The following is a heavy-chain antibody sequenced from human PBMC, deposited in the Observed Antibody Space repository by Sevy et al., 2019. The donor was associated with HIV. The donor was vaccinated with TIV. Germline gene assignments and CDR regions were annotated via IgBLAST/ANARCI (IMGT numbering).Heavy chain of an antibody. D-gene: IGHD6-19*01. CDR3: TRDAGYSTGWYPSDY. CDR2: ISYDGSSK. CDR1: GFSVSTHA. Sequence: GGSLRLSCAASGFSVSTHAMHWVRQAPCKGLEWVALISYDGSSKYYADSVKGRLTISRDNSKNTLYLQMSSLRPDDTAVYYCTRDAGYSTGWYPSDYWGQGTLVTVSS. J-gene: IGHJ4*02. V-gene: IGHV3-30-3*01.